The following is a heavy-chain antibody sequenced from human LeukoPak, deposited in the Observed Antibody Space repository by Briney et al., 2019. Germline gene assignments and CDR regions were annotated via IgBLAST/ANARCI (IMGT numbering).Heavy chain of an antibody. V-gene: IGHV3-23*01. J-gene: IGHJ4*02. D-gene: IGHD3-22*01. Sequence: PGGSLRLSCAASGFTFSSYAMSWVRQAPGKGLEWVSAISGSGGSTYYADSVKGRFTISRDNSKNTLYLQMNSLRAEDTAVYYCARADSSGYYPRNFDYWGQGTLVTVSS. CDR1: GFTFSSYA. CDR3: ARADSSGYYPRNFDY. CDR2: ISGSGGST.